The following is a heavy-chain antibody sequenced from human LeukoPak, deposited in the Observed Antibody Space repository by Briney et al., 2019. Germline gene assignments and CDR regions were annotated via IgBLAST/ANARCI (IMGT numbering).Heavy chain of an antibody. D-gene: IGHD6-13*01. V-gene: IGHV1-3*01. CDR3: ARVGQQLDY. CDR1: GYTFTSYG. Sequence: ASVKVSCKASGYTFTSYGISWVRQAPGQRLEWMGWINAGNGNTKYSQKFQGRVTITRDTSASTAYMELSSLRSEDTTVYYCARVGQQLDYWGQGTLVTVSS. CDR2: INAGNGNT. J-gene: IGHJ4*02.